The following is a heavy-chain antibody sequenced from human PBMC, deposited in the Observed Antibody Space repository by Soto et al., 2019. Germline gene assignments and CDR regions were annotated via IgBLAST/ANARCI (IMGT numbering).Heavy chain of an antibody. D-gene: IGHD5-12*01. V-gene: IGHV3-11*03. CDR2: ISSSSSYT. J-gene: IGHJ4*02. CDR3: ARVRDGYNLAFDY. Sequence: GGSLRLSCAASGFPFSDYYMSWIRQAPGKGLEWVSYISSSSSYTNYADSVKGRFTISRDNAKNSLYLQMNSLRAEDTAVYYCARVRDGYNLAFDYWGQGTLVTVSS. CDR1: GFPFSDYY.